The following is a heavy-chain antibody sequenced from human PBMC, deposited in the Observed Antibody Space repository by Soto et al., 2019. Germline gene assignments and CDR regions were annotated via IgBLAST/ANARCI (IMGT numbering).Heavy chain of an antibody. J-gene: IGHJ4*02. CDR2: ISRSSSYI. Sequence: EVQLVESGGGLVKPGGSLRLSCAASGFPFSSYSMNWVRQAPGKGLEWVSSISRSSSYIYYADSVKGRFTISRDNAKNSLYLQMNSLRAEDTAVYYCARGGGDVVVVAAKFGYGGQGTLVTVSS. CDR3: ARGGGDVVVVAAKFGY. V-gene: IGHV3-21*01. CDR1: GFPFSSYS. D-gene: IGHD2-15*01.